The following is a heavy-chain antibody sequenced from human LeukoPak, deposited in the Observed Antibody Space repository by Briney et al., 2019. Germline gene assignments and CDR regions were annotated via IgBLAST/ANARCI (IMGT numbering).Heavy chain of an antibody. J-gene: IGHJ6*02. Sequence: GGSLRLSCAASGFTFSSYWMNWARQAPGKGLEWVASINHNGNVNYYVDSVKGRFTISRDNAKNSLYLQMSNLRAGDTAVYFCSRGGGLDFWGQGATVTVSS. D-gene: IGHD3-16*01. CDR3: SRGGGLDF. V-gene: IGHV3-7*03. CDR1: GFTFSSYW. CDR2: INHNGNVN.